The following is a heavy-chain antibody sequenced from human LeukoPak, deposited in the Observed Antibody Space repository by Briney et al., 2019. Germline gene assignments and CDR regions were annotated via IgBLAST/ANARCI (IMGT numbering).Heavy chain of an antibody. CDR1: GFTFSSYA. V-gene: IGHV3-23*01. Sequence: GGSLRLSCAASGFTFSSYAMSWVRQAPGKGLEWVSAISGSGGSTYCADSVKGRFTISRDNSKNTLYLQMNSLRAEDTAVYYCAKDYYYQPVCVLDYWGQGTLVTVSS. CDR2: ISGSGGST. D-gene: IGHD3-22*01. J-gene: IGHJ4*02. CDR3: AKDYYYQPVCVLDY.